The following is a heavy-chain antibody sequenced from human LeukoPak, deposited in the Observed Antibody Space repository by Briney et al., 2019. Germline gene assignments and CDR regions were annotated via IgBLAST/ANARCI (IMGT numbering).Heavy chain of an antibody. V-gene: IGHV4-34*01. CDR3: ARGGGSYGGVFDY. CDR2: INHSGST. J-gene: IGHJ4*02. CDR1: GGSFSGYY. Sequence: SETLSLTCAVYGGSFSGYYWSWIRQPPGKGLEWIGEINHSGSTNYNPSLKSRVTISVDTSKNQFSLKLSSVTAADTAVYYCARGGGSYGGVFDYWGQGTLVTVSS. D-gene: IGHD1-26*01.